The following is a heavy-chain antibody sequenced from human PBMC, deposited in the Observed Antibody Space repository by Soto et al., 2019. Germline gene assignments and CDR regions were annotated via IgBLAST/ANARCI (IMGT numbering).Heavy chain of an antibody. D-gene: IGHD2-2*01. V-gene: IGHV4-59*12. CDR3: AKRRYCPSTTCFDY. CDR1: GGSISSNY. CDR2: IFYSGST. Sequence: SETLSLTCPVSGGSISSNYWSWIRQPPGKGLEWIGYIFYSGSTNYNPSLKSRFTISRDNSRNTLYLQMSSLRAEDTAVYYCAKRRYCPSTTCFDYWGQGTLVTVSS. J-gene: IGHJ4*01.